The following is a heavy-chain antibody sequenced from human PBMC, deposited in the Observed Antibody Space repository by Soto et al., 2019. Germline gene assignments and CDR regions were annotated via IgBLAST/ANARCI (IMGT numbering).Heavy chain of an antibody. CDR2: IIPIFGTA. CDR3: ARDGPIAAAGRENYSYYGMDV. Sequence: GASVKVSCKASGGTFSSYAISWVRQAPGQGLEWMGGIIPIFGTANYAQKFQGRVTITADESTSTAYMELSSLRSEDTAVYYCARDGPIAAAGRENYSYYGMDVWGQGTTVTVSS. D-gene: IGHD6-13*01. V-gene: IGHV1-69*13. CDR1: GGTFSSYA. J-gene: IGHJ6*02.